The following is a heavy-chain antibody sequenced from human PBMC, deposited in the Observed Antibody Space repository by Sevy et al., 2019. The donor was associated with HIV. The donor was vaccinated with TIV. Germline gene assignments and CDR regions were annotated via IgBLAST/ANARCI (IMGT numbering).Heavy chain of an antibody. V-gene: IGHV3-7*01. D-gene: IGHD5-18*01. CDR3: VREGVGGYGYSLDC. Sequence: GGSLRLSCAASGFTFSSYWMSWVRHAPGKGLEWVATMKEDGGERNYVDSVKGRFSISRDNARNSLYLQMNSVRAVDTAVYYCVREGVGGYGYSLDCRGQGTLVTVSS. CDR2: MKEDGGER. J-gene: IGHJ4*02. CDR1: GFTFSSYW.